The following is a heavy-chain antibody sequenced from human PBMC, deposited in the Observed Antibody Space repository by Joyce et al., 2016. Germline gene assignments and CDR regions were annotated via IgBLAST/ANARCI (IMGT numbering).Heavy chain of an antibody. CDR3: ARGRDSYPGFRFDF. Sequence: QVQLLESGPGLVRPSEALSLMCSVSGVSGDNYYWNWIRQTPGKGLEWIGYVYYSGSTKENPSLKSRVTISIDTSRNQFSLMLNSVTVADTAVYFCARGRDSYPGFRFDFWGQGILVAVSS. CDR1: GVSGDNYY. V-gene: IGHV4-59*02. CDR2: VYYSGST. J-gene: IGHJ4*02. D-gene: IGHD3-16*02.